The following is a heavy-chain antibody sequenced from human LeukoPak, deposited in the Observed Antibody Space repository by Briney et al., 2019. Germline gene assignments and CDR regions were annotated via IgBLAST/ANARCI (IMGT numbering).Heavy chain of an antibody. CDR3: ASYGSGSYLDAFDI. Sequence: GGSLRLSCAASDLTVSSNYMSWVRQAPGKGLEWVSVIYSGGGTYYADSVKGRVTISRDNSKNTLYLQMNKLRAEDTAVYYCASYGSGSYLDAFDIWGQGTMVTVSS. CDR2: IYSGGGT. V-gene: IGHV3-53*01. CDR1: DLTVSSNY. J-gene: IGHJ3*02. D-gene: IGHD3-10*01.